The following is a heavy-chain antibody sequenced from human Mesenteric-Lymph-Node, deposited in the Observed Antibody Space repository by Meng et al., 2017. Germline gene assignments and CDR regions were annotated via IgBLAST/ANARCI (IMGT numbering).Heavy chain of an antibody. CDR2: ISAYNGNT. D-gene: IGHD6-19*01. CDR1: GYTFTSYG. J-gene: IGHJ2*01. CDR3: ARGYSILYSSGWYWYFDL. Sequence: ASVKVSCKASGYTFTSYGISWVRQAPGQGLEWMGWISAYNGNTNYAQKLQGRVTMTRNTSISTAYMELSSLRSEDTAVYYCARGYSILYSSGWYWYFDLWGRGTLVTVSS. V-gene: IGHV1-18*01.